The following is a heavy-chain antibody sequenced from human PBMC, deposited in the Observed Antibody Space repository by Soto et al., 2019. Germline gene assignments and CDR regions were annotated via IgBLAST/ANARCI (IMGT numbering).Heavy chain of an antibody. J-gene: IGHJ4*02. V-gene: IGHV2-5*04. Sequence: QITLKESGPTLVKPTQTLTLTCTFSGFSLTTSGVGVGWIRQPPGKALEWLALIHWNDDKRYTPSLKSRLSITKDSSKNQVVLTMTNMDPVDTGTYYCVHKRRFRDIVVTGKIVVVSPTETNFDYWGQGTLVTVSS. D-gene: IGHD2-21*01. CDR1: GFSLTTSGVG. CDR2: IHWNDDK. CDR3: VHKRRFRDIVVTGKIVVVSPTETNFDY.